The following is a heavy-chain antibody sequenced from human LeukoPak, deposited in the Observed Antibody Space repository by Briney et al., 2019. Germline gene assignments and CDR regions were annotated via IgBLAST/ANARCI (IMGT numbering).Heavy chain of an antibody. D-gene: IGHD5-24*01. CDR3: ARPADSRRDYTDY. V-gene: IGHV3-21*01. Sequence: GGSLRLSCATSGFTFDTYTMNWVRQAPGKGLEWVSSINSRSTYIYYADSVKGRFTVSRDNAKKSLYLQMNSLRAEDTGVYYCARPADSRRDYTDYWGQGSLVIVSS. CDR2: INSRSTYI. J-gene: IGHJ4*02. CDR1: GFTFDTYT.